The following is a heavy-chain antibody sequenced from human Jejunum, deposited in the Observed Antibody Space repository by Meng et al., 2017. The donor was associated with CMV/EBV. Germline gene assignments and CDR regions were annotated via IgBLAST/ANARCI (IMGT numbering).Heavy chain of an antibody. V-gene: IGHV3-21*01. CDR1: GFSFSSLT. CDR3: ANQLPWNYYYGMDL. J-gene: IGHJ6*02. Sequence: SGFSFSSLTRNLVRQAPGKGLEWVASISSTSSYIYYADSLKGRFAISRDNAKNSLFLQMNSLRAEDTAVYYCANQLPWNYYYGMDLWGQGTTVTVSS. D-gene: IGHD2-2*01. CDR2: ISSTSSYI.